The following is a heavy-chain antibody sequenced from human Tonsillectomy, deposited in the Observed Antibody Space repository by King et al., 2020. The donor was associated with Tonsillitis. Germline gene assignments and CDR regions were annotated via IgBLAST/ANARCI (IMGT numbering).Heavy chain of an antibody. CDR3: AKDIRGTGALYGMNV. CDR2: ISWNSGSI. V-gene: IGHV3-9*01. J-gene: IGHJ6*02. D-gene: IGHD1-14*01. CDR1: GFTFDDYA. Sequence: DVQLVESGGGLVQPGRSLRLSCAASGFTFDDYAMHWVRQAPGKGLEWVSGISWNSGSIGYADSVKGRFTISRDNAKNSLYMQMNSLRAEDTALYYCAKDIRGTGALYGMNVWGQGTTVTVSS.